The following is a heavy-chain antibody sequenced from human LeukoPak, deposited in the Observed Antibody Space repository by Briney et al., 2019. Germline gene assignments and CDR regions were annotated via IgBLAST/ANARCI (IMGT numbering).Heavy chain of an antibody. V-gene: IGHV3-21*01. CDR1: GFTFSSYS. J-gene: IGHJ4*02. D-gene: IGHD4/OR15-4a*01. CDR3: ARDGASLLPIGY. Sequence: GGSLRLSCAASGFTFSSYSMNWVRQAPGKGLEWVSSISSSSSYIYYADSVKGRFTISRDNAKNSLYLQMNSLRAEDTAVYYCARDGASLLPIGYWGQGTLVTVSS. CDR2: ISSSSSYI.